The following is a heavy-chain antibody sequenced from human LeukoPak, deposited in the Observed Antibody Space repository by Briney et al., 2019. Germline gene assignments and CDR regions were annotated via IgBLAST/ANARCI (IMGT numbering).Heavy chain of an antibody. Sequence: SQTLSLTCTVSGGSISSYYWSWIRQPPEKGLEWIGYIYYSGSTNYNPSLKSRVTISVDTSKNQFSLKLSSVTAADTAVYYCARDSVPHYDFWSGHYGMDVWGQGTTVTVSS. D-gene: IGHD3-3*01. J-gene: IGHJ6*02. CDR3: ARDSVPHYDFWSGHYGMDV. CDR2: IYYSGST. V-gene: IGHV4-59*01. CDR1: GGSISSYY.